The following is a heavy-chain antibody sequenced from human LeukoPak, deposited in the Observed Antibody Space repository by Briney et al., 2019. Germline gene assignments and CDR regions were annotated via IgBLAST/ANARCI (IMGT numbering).Heavy chain of an antibody. J-gene: IGHJ4*02. Sequence: PSETLSLTCTVSRGSIISSSYYWGWLRQPPGKGREWLGSIYYSGSTYYNPSLKSRVTISVDASKNQFFLKLSSVTAADTAVYYCARLGWGLYYDSSGYYYFDYWGQGTLVTVSS. V-gene: IGHV4-39*01. CDR2: IYYSGST. CDR1: RGSIISSSYY. CDR3: ARLGWGLYYDSSGYYYFDY. D-gene: IGHD3-22*01.